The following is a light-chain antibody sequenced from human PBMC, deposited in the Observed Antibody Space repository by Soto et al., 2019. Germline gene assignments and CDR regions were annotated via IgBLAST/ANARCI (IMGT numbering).Light chain of an antibody. CDR2: KAS. Sequence: MTQYPATLSVSVGDRVTITCRASQSISSWLAWYQQKPGKAPKLLIYKASSLESGVPSRFSGSGSGTEFTLTISSLQPDDFATYYCQQYTTFGHGTRLEI. J-gene: IGKJ5*01. V-gene: IGKV1-5*03. CDR3: QQYTT. CDR1: QSISSW.